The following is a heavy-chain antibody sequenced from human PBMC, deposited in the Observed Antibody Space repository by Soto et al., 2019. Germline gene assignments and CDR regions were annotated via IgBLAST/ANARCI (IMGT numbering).Heavy chain of an antibody. Sequence: PSETLALTCAVSGGSISSGVYSWSWIRQPPGKGLEWIGYIYQSGSTYYNPSLKSRVTISVDRSRNQFSLKLSSVTAADTAVYFCATQSYSNSGAYYYYAMDVWGQRTTVTVSS. V-gene: IGHV4-30-2*01. CDR3: ATQSYSNSGAYYYYAMDV. D-gene: IGHD4-4*01. CDR2: IYQSGST. CDR1: GGSISSGVYS. J-gene: IGHJ6*02.